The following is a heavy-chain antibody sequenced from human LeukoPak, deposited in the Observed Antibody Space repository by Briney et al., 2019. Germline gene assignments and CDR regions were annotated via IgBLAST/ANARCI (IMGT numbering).Heavy chain of an antibody. V-gene: IGHV3-7*01. J-gene: IGHJ5*02. CDR1: GFTFSSYE. CDR2: IKQDGSEK. Sequence: GGSLRLSCAASGFTFSSYEMSWVRQAPGKGLEWVASIKQDGSEKYYVDSVKGRFTISRDNAKNSLYLQMNSLRAEDTAVYYCASGSSYSPNWFDPWGQGTLVTVSS. D-gene: IGHD2-15*01. CDR3: ASGSSYSPNWFDP.